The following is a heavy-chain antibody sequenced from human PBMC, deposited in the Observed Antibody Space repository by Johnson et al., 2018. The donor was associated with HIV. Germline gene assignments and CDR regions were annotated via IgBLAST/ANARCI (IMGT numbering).Heavy chain of an antibody. CDR2: ISYSGSDT. J-gene: IGHJ3*01. CDR3: AKERTAMVTPFDA. Sequence: ESGGGVVQPGRSLRLSCAASGFSFSTYNMHWVRHAPGRGLEWVAFISYSGSDTYYVDSVKGRFTVSRDNSENTLFLQMNSLRDEDTAVYYCAKERTAMVTPFDAWGQGTMVTVSS. V-gene: IGHV3-30*18. CDR1: GFSFSTYN. D-gene: IGHD5-18*01.